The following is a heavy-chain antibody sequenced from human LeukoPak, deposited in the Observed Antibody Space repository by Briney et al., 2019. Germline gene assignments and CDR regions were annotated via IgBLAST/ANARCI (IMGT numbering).Heavy chain of an antibody. CDR3: ARDRHSSSWYSTYYFDY. J-gene: IGHJ4*02. Sequence: SETLSLTCTVSGGSISSGSYYWSWIRQPAGKGLEWIGRIYTSGSTNYNPSLKSRVTISVDTSKNQFSLKLSSVTAADTAVYYCARDRHSSSWYSTYYFDYWGQGTLVTVSS. CDR1: GGSISSGSYY. V-gene: IGHV4-61*02. D-gene: IGHD6-13*01. CDR2: IYTSGST.